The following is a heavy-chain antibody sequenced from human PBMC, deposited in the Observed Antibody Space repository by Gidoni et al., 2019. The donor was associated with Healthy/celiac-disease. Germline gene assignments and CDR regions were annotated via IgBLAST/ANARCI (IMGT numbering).Heavy chain of an antibody. J-gene: IGHJ4*02. CDR3: ARGADYADY. D-gene: IGHD4-17*01. V-gene: IGHV3-7*01. CDR1: GFPFSSYW. CDR2: IKQDGSEK. Sequence: EVQLVESGGGLVQPGGPLRLSCSASGFPFSSYWMRWVRQAPGKGLEWVANIKQDGSEKYYVDSVKGRFTISRDNAKNSLYLQMNSLRAEDTAVYYCARGADYADYWDQGTLVTVSS.